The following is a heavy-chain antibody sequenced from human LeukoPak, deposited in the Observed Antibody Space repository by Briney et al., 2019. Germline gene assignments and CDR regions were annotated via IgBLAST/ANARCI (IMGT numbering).Heavy chain of an antibody. CDR3: ARAAEYNWNYRGGYYFDY. CDR1: GGSISSYY. J-gene: IGHJ4*02. CDR2: IYYSGST. V-gene: IGHV4-59*12. Sequence: SETLSLTCTVSGGSISSYYWSWIRQPPGKGLEWIGYIYYSGSTNYNPSLKSRVTISVDTSKNQFSLKLSSVTAADTAVYYCARAAEYNWNYRGGYYFDYWGQGTLVTVSS. D-gene: IGHD1-7*01.